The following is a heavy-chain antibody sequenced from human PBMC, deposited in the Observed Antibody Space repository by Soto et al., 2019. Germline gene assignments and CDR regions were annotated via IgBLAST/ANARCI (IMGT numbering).Heavy chain of an antibody. Sequence: ASVKVSCKASGYTSTRYTMNWVRQAPGQRLEWMGWINPGNGNTKSSQKFQDRVIITRDTSASTAYMDLSSLRSEDTAVYYCARGIATGQLDPWGQGTLVTVSS. CDR2: INPGNGNT. V-gene: IGHV1-3*01. CDR1: GYTSTRYT. D-gene: IGHD2-15*01. J-gene: IGHJ5*02. CDR3: ARGIATGQLDP.